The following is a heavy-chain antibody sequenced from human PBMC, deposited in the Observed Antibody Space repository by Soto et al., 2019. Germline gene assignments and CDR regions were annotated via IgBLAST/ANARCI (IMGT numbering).Heavy chain of an antibody. CDR3: ARLDYLVTPLEHTTGPFDS. CDR2: IFPGGSDT. D-gene: IGHD1-1*01. J-gene: IGHJ4*02. Sequence: GEALKISCKGSGYTFTAYWIGWVRQMPGNGPEWMGIIFPGGSDTRYSPSFQGQVTISADQATSTAYLQWSSLKASDSAMYYCARLDYLVTPLEHTTGPFDSWGQGTLVTVAS. V-gene: IGHV5-51*01. CDR1: GYTFTAYW.